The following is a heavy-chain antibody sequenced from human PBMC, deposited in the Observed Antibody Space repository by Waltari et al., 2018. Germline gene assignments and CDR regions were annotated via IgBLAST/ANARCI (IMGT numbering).Heavy chain of an antibody. CDR2: ISSSSSYI. CDR1: GFTFSSYS. J-gene: IGHJ4*02. V-gene: IGHV3-21*01. CDR3: ARVFPPNYYGSGSYYNGDY. Sequence: EVQLVESGGGLVTPGGSLRLSCAASGFTFSSYSMNWVRQAPGKGREWVASISSSSSYIYYADSGKGRFTISVDNAKNSRYLKMNSLRAEDTAVYYCARVFPPNYYGSGSYYNGDYWGQGTLVTVSS. D-gene: IGHD3-10*01.